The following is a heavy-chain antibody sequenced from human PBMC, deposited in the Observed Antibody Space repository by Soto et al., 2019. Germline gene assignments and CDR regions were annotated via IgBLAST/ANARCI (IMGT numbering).Heavy chain of an antibody. D-gene: IGHD4-17*01. J-gene: IGHJ4*02. Sequence: QVQLVESGGGVVQPGRSLRLSCAASGFTFSSYAMHWVRQAPGKGLEWVAVISYDGSNKYYADSVKGRFTISRDNSKNTLYLQMNSLRAEDTAVYYCARTRGYGDYVPFDYWGQGTLVTVSS. CDR2: ISYDGSNK. V-gene: IGHV3-30-3*01. CDR3: ARTRGYGDYVPFDY. CDR1: GFTFSSYA.